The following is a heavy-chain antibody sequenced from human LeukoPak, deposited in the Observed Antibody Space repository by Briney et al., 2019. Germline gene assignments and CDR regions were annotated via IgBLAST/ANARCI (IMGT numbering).Heavy chain of an antibody. J-gene: IGHJ4*02. CDR1: GFSFSRYW. V-gene: IGHV3-7*01. CDR3: AREMSSWLIDY. Sequence: QSGGSLRLSCTASGFSFSRYWMSWVRQAPGKGLEWVANINEDETEKNYVDAVKGQFTVSRDNAKNTLYLQMSSLRVEDTAVYFCAREMSSWLIDYWGRGTLVTVSS. CDR2: INEDETEK. D-gene: IGHD6-13*01.